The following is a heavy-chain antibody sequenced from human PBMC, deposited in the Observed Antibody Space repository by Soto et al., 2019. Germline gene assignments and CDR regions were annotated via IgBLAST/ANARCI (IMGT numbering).Heavy chain of an antibody. CDR1: GFTFNSYG. D-gene: IGHD3-10*01. V-gene: IGHV3-30*18. CDR3: AKQSGLGSYYNVASGGHFDS. J-gene: IGHJ4*02. CDR2: ISFDGRNT. Sequence: HPGGSLRLSCAASGFTFNSYGMHWVRQAPGKGLEWVVVISFDGRNTYYADSVKGRFTISRDNSKNTLYLQMTSLRAEDTAVYYCAKQSGLGSYYNVASGGHFDSLGQGTLVTISS.